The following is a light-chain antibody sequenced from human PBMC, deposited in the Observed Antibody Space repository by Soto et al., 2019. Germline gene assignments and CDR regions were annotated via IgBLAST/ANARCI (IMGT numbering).Light chain of an antibody. V-gene: IGLV1-40*01. CDR2: GNN. Sequence: QSVLTQPPSVSGAPGQRVTISCTGSSSNIGTPYDVHWYQQLPGTAPKLLIYGNNNRPSGVPDRFSGSKSGTSASLAITGLQAEDEADYYCQSYDSSLSGYVIFGGGTQLTVL. J-gene: IGLJ2*01. CDR3: QSYDSSLSGYVI. CDR1: SSNIGTPYD.